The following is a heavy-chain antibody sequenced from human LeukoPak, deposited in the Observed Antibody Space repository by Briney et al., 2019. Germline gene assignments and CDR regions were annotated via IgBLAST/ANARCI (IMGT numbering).Heavy chain of an antibody. J-gene: IGHJ6*03. CDR3: ARDREGYQLPQMHHYYYMDV. V-gene: IGHV3-21*06. D-gene: IGHD2-2*01. CDR2: ISSSNNYL. Sequence: GGSLRLSCAASGFTFSSYIMNWVRQAPGKGLEWVSSISSSNNYLYYADSVKGRFTISRDNAKNSLYLQMNSLRAEDTAVYYCARDREGYQLPQMHHYYYMDVWGKGTTVTISS. CDR1: GFTFSSYI.